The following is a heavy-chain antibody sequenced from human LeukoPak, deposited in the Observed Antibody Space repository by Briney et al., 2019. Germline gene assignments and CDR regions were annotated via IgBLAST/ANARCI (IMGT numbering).Heavy chain of an antibody. CDR1: GFSLSTSGMC. CDR2: IDWDDDK. J-gene: IGHJ4*02. V-gene: IGHV2-70*01. D-gene: IGHD3-9*01. Sequence: SGPALVKPTQTLTLTCTFSGFSLSTSGMCVSWIRQPPGKALEWLALIDWDDDKYYSTSLKTRLTISKDTSKNQVVLTMTTMDPVDTATYYCPRGTYYDILTGYGYWGQGTLVTVSS. CDR3: PRGTYYDILTGYGY.